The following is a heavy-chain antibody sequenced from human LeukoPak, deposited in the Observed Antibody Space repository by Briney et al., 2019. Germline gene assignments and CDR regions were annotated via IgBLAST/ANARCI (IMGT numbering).Heavy chain of an antibody. CDR2: IHNNGDI. D-gene: IGHD3-22*01. J-gene: IGHJ4*02. CDR3: GRWGYFDSGNYFVVDY. CDR1: GDSIGSYY. Sequence: PSETLSLTCIVSGDSIGSYYWNWIRQAPGKALEWIGHIHNNGDIAYNFFLKSRVTISMDKSKNQFSLKLSSVTAADTAVYYCGRWGYFDSGNYFVVDYWGQGTVVTVSS. V-gene: IGHV4-59*01.